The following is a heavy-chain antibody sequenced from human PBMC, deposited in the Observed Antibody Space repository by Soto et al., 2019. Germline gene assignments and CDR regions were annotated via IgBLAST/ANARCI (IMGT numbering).Heavy chain of an antibody. CDR3: ARSSITLVRGADYTMDV. CDR1: GGTFSSYA. J-gene: IGHJ6*02. CDR2: IIPIFGTA. V-gene: IGHV1-69*01. Sequence: QVQLVQSGAEVKKPGSSVKVSCKASGGTFSSYAISWVRQAPGQGLEWMGGIIPIFGTANYAQKFQDRVTITADESTSTAYMELSSLRSEDMAVYYCARSSITLVRGADYTMDVWGQGTTVTVSS. D-gene: IGHD3-10*01.